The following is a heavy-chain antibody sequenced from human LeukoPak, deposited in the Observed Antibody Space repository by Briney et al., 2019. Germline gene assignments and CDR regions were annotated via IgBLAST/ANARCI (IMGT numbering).Heavy chain of an antibody. CDR1: GGSISSYY. CDR2: IYYSGST. J-gene: IGHJ5*02. CDR3: ARCDGDYVYNWFDP. Sequence: PSETLSLTCTVSGGSISSYYWSWIRQPPGKGLEWIGYIYYSGSTNYNPSLKSRVTISVDTSKNQFSLKLSSVTAADTAVYYCARCDGDYVYNWFDPWGQGTLVTVSS. D-gene: IGHD4-17*01. V-gene: IGHV4-59*08.